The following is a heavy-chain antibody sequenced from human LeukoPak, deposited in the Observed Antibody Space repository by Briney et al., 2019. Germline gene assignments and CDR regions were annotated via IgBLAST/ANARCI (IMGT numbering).Heavy chain of an antibody. V-gene: IGHV1-2*02. CDR1: GHTFTDYY. D-gene: IGHD4-11*01. CDR3: ARDRDYSKTERGFDY. Sequence: ASVTVSCTTSGHTFTDYYILWVRQAPGQGLEWMGWINPDSGETKSAKKFQGRVTMTGDTSISTAYMELSRVTSDDTAVYYCARDRDYSKTERGFDYWGQGTLVTVSS. J-gene: IGHJ4*02. CDR2: INPDSGET.